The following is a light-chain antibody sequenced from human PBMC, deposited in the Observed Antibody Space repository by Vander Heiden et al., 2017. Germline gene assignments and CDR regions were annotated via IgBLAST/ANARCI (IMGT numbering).Light chain of an antibody. J-gene: IGKJ2*01. CDR2: GAS. V-gene: IGKV3-20*01. Sequence: IVFTLSPGTLSLSPAERATLSCSASQSVSSSYLAWYRQKPGQAPRLLIYGASSRATGIPDRFSCSGSGTDFTLTISRLEPEDFAVYYCQQYGSSPKYTFGQGTKLEIK. CDR3: QQYGSSPKYT. CDR1: QSVSSSY.